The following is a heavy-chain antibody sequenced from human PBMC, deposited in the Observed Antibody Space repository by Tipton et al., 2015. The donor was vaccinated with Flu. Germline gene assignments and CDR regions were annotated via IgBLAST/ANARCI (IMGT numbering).Heavy chain of an antibody. J-gene: IGHJ4*02. V-gene: IGHV4-31*03. Sequence: TLSLTCSVSGGSISSGGAYWSWIRQHPGKGLEWIGCIYYSGSTYYNPSLENRVTISVDTSNNQFSLKLNSVTAADTAVYYCARSTYYYGSGSSDYWGQGSLVTVSS. D-gene: IGHD3-10*01. CDR2: IYYSGST. CDR1: GGSISSGGAY. CDR3: ARSTYYYGSGSSDY.